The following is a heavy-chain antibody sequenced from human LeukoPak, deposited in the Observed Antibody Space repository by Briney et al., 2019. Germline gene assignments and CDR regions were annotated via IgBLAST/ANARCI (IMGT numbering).Heavy chain of an antibody. J-gene: IGHJ4*02. CDR1: GGTFSSYA. Sequence: SVKVSCKASGGTFSSYAISWVRQAPGQGLEWMGGIIPIFGTANYAQKFQGRVTITADESTSTAYMELSSLRSEDTAVYYCARDTASIYYDSSGYYYGGFDYWGQGTLVTVSS. D-gene: IGHD3-22*01. CDR3: ARDTASIYYDSSGYYYGGFDY. V-gene: IGHV1-69*13. CDR2: IIPIFGTA.